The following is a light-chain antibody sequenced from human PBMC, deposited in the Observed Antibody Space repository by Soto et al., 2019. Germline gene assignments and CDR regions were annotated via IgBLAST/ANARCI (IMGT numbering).Light chain of an antibody. CDR3: QQYGSSPPGT. CDR2: GAS. Sequence: EIVLTQSPGTLSFSPGERATLSCRASQSVSSSYLAWYQQKPGQAPRLLIYGASSRATGIPDRFSGSGSGTDFTLTISRLEPEDFAVYYCQQYGSSPPGTFGGGTKVEIK. V-gene: IGKV3-20*01. CDR1: QSVSSSY. J-gene: IGKJ4*01.